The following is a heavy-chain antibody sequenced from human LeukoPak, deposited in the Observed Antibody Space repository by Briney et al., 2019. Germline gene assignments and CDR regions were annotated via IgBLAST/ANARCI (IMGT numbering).Heavy chain of an antibody. CDR1: GGTFISHA. CDR2: IIPILGIA. V-gene: IGHV1-69*04. J-gene: IGHJ4*02. Sequence: SVKVSCKASGGTFISHAISWVRQAPGQGLEWMGRIIPILGIANYAQKFQGRVTITADKSTSTAYMELSSLRSEDTAVYYCARVAEMATIDYWGQGTLVTVSS. D-gene: IGHD5-24*01. CDR3: ARVAEMATIDY.